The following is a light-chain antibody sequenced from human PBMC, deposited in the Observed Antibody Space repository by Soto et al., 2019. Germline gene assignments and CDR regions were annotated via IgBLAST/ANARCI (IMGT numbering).Light chain of an antibody. Sequence: EIVITQSPSTLSVSPGERATLSCRASQSVGIRLAWYQQKPGQAPRLLMYSASTRATGIAARFSGGGSGTDFTLTISSLQSEDFAVYYCQQYNNWPRTFGQGTKVDIK. J-gene: IGKJ1*01. CDR3: QQYNNWPRT. V-gene: IGKV3-15*01. CDR1: QSVGIR. CDR2: SAS.